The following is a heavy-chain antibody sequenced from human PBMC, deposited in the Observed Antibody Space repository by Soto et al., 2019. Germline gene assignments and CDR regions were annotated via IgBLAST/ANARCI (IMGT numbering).Heavy chain of an antibody. Sequence: AASVKVSCKASGFTFTSSAVQWVRQARGQRLEWIGWIVVGSGNTNYAQKFQERVTITRDMSTSTAYMELSSLRSEDTAVYYCAATTGYRPHYFDYWGQGTLVTVSS. D-gene: IGHD3-9*01. CDR2: IVVGSGNT. J-gene: IGHJ4*02. CDR1: GFTFTSSA. CDR3: AATTGYRPHYFDY. V-gene: IGHV1-58*01.